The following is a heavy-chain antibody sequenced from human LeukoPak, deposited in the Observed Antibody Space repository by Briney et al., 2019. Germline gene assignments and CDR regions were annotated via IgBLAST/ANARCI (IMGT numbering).Heavy chain of an antibody. CDR1: GFTFSSYW. J-gene: IGHJ4*02. Sequence: GGSLRLSCAASGFTFSSYWMHWVRQAPGKRLVWVSRIYNDGSATTYADSVKGRFTISRDNAKNTLYLQMNSLRAEDTAVYYCARLGSYYSLDYWGQGTLVTVSS. CDR3: ARLGSYYSLDY. CDR2: IYNDGSAT. V-gene: IGHV3-74*01. D-gene: IGHD1-26*01.